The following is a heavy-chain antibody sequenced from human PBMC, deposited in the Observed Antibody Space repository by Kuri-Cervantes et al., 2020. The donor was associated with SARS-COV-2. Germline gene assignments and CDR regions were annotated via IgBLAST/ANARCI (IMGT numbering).Heavy chain of an antibody. D-gene: IGHD1-26*01. CDR1: GYTFTGYY. CDR3: ARDHSGSNEGYYFDY. J-gene: IGHJ4*02. Sequence: ASVKVSCKASGYTFTGYYMHWVRQAPGQGLEWMGWINPNSGGTNYAQKFQGRVTVTRDTSISTAYMELSRLRSDDTAVYYCARDHSGSNEGYYFDYWGQGTLVTVSS. CDR2: INPNSGGT. V-gene: IGHV1-2*02.